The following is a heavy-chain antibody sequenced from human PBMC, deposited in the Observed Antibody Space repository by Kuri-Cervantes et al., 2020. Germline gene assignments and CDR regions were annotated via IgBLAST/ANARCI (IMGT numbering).Heavy chain of an antibody. Sequence: GGSLRLSCAASGFIFSSYSMNWVRQAPGKGLEWVSSITSSSSYIYYADSVKGRFTISRDNAKNTLYLQMHSLRVEDTAVYFCARGGYSTGLTGDLFDHWGQGTLVTVSS. D-gene: IGHD6-19*01. CDR2: ITSSSSYI. J-gene: IGHJ4*02. V-gene: IGHV3-21*01. CDR3: ARGGYSTGLTGDLFDH. CDR1: GFIFSSYS.